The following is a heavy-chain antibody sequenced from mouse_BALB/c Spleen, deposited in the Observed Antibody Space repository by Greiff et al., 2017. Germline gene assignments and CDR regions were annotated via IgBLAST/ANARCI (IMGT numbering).Heavy chain of an antibody. CDR2: INPSNGRT. Sequence: QVQLQQPGAELVKPGASVKLSCKASGYTFTSYWMHWVKQRPGQGLEWIGEINPSNGRTNYNEKFKSKATLTVDKSSSTAYMQLSSLTSEDSAVYYCARDGDGGFAYWGQGTLVTVSA. J-gene: IGHJ3*01. V-gene: IGHV1S81*02. D-gene: IGHD2-3*01. CDR3: ARDGDGGFAY. CDR1: GYTFTSYW.